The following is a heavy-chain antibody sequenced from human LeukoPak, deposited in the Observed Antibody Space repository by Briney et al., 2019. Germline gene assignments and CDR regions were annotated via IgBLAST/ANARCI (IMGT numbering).Heavy chain of an antibody. CDR3: ARAGDSSGYSDY. J-gene: IGHJ4*02. CDR2: IFYTGST. D-gene: IGHD3-22*01. Sequence: SETLSLTCTVSGGSISTSSYYWGWIRQPPGKGLEWIGSIFYTGSTYYNPSLKSRVTISLDTSKSQFSLKLSSVTAADTAVYYCARAGDSSGYSDYWGQGILVTVSS. V-gene: IGHV4-39*01. CDR1: GGSISTSSYY.